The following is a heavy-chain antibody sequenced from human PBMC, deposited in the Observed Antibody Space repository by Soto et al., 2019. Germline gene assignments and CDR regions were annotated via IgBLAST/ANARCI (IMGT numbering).Heavy chain of an antibody. Sequence: SETLSLTCAVYGGSFSGYYWSWIRQPPGKGLEWIGEINHSGSTNYNPSLKSRVTISVDTSKNQFSLKLSSVTAADTAVYYCARAPGYCTNGVCYTVSGWFDPWGQGTLVTVSS. CDR3: ARAPGYCTNGVCYTVSGWFDP. V-gene: IGHV4-34*01. CDR2: INHSGST. J-gene: IGHJ5*02. D-gene: IGHD2-8*01. CDR1: GGSFSGYY.